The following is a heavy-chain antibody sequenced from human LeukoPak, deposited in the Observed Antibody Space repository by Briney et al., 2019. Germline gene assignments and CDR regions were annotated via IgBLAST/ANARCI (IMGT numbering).Heavy chain of an antibody. V-gene: IGHV3-21*06. CDR3: ARSRGMSMNDKNLLY. Sequence: GGSLTLSCAASGFTFSAYTLNWVRQAPGKGLEWVSSIKGSDNYIDNADSVAGRFTVSTDAAQNSIYLQMNSLRVEDTAIYYCARSRGMSMNDKNLLYWGQGSLVTVSS. J-gene: IGHJ4*02. CDR2: IKGSDNYI. CDR1: GFTFSAYT. D-gene: IGHD3-10*01.